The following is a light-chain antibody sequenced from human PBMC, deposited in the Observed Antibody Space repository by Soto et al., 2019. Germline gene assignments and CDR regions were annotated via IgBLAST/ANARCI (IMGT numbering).Light chain of an antibody. J-gene: IGKJ1*01. Sequence: EIALTQSPGTLSLSPGERATLSCMASQSVSSSYLAWYQQKPGQAPRLLIYGASSRATGIPDRFSGSGSGTDFTLTISRLEPEDFAVYYCQQYGSSPRTFGQGTKVDTK. CDR2: GAS. CDR3: QQYGSSPRT. V-gene: IGKV3-20*01. CDR1: QSVSSSY.